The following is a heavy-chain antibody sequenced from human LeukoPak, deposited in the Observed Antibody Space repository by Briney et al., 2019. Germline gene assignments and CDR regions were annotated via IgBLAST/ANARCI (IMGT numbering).Heavy chain of an antibody. CDR3: VVTPI. J-gene: IGHJ3*02. D-gene: IGHD5-18*01. V-gene: IGHV3-23*01. Sequence: PGGSLRLSCAASGFTFSSYAMNWVRQAPGKGLEWVSVIIGSGGSTYYADSVKGRFTISRDNAKNSLYLQMNSLRAEDTAVYYCVVTPIWGQGTMVTVSS. CDR1: GFTFSSYA. CDR2: IIGSGGST.